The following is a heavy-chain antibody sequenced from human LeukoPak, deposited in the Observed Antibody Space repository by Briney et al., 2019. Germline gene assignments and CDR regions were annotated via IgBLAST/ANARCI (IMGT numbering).Heavy chain of an antibody. CDR1: GFTFSSYA. V-gene: IGHV3-23*01. J-gene: IGHJ4*02. CDR2: ITGGGDTT. D-gene: IGHD3-9*01. CDR3: AKAANYDILTGYYLDY. Sequence: GGSPRLSCAASGFTFSSYAMTWVRQAPGKGLEWVSAITGGGDTTYYADSVKGRFTISRDNSKNTLYLQMNNLRAEDTAIYYCAKAANYDILTGYYLDYWGQGTLVTVSS.